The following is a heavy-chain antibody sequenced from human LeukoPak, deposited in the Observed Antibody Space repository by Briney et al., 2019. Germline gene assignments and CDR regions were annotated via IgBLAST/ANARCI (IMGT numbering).Heavy chain of an antibody. V-gene: IGHV1-2*02. CDR1: GYTFTDYY. J-gene: IGHJ4*02. CDR3: ARANFLYCSSSTCLFDY. CDR2: INPNDGDT. D-gene: IGHD2-2*01. Sequence: ASVTVSCKASGYTFTDYYMHWVRQAPGQGFEWMGWINPNDGDTNYAQKFQGRVTMTRDTPISTAHMEVSRLRFDDTAVYYCARANFLYCSSSTCLFDYWGQGTLVTVSS.